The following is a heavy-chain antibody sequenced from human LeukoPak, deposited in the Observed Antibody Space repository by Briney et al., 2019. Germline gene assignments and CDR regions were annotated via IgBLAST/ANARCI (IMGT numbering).Heavy chain of an antibody. J-gene: IGHJ4*02. CDR3: AREGYSSGRAAALDY. D-gene: IGHD3-22*01. CDR2: ISNDGNSK. V-gene: IGHV3-30*04. Sequence: GGSLRLSCAASGFDFSGSHMHWVRQAPGKGLEGGSGISNDGNSKYYGDSAQGRFSISRDNAKNTLYLQVNSLRAEDTAVYYCAREGYSSGRAAALDYWGQGTLVTVSS. CDR1: GFDFSGSH.